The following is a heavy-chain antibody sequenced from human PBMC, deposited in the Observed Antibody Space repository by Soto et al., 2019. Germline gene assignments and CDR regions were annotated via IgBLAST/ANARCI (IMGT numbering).Heavy chain of an antibody. Sequence: QVQLVQSGAELKKPGSSVKVSCKASGGTFSNYAITWVRQAPGQGLEWLGRIIPIFGTTDYAQKFQGRVTITADESTTTAYMELSSLRSDDTAVYYWAKDGGRGGYFGNWFDPWGQGTLVTVSS. J-gene: IGHJ5*02. CDR2: IIPIFGTT. CDR3: AKDGGRGGYFGNWFDP. V-gene: IGHV1-69*15. D-gene: IGHD1-26*01. CDR1: GGTFSNYA.